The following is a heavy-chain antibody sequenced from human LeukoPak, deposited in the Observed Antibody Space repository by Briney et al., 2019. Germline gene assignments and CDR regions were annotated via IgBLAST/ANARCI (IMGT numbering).Heavy chain of an antibody. V-gene: IGHV3-23*01. CDR1: GFTFTSFA. D-gene: IGHD3-10*01. J-gene: IGHJ3*02. CDR3: AKGPSGGSAFDI. Sequence: GGSLRLPFEASGFTFTSFAMSGVRRPPGKGREWVSAISGSGGSTYYADSVKGRFTISRDNSKNTLYLQMNSLRAEDTAVYYCAKGPSGGSAFDIWGQGTMVTVSS. CDR2: ISGSGGST.